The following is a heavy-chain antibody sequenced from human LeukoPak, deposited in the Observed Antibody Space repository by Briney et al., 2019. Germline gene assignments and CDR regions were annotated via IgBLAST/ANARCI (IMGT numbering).Heavy chain of an antibody. D-gene: IGHD3-3*01. CDR1: GGTFSSYA. Sequence: VASVKVPCKASGGTFSSYAISWVRQAPGQGLEWMGRIIPILGIANYAQKFQGRVTITADKSTSTAYMELNSLRAEDTAVYYCARGRSEWLFPPPDAFDIWGQGTMVTVSS. V-gene: IGHV1-69*04. CDR2: IIPILGIA. J-gene: IGHJ3*02. CDR3: ARGRSEWLFPPPDAFDI.